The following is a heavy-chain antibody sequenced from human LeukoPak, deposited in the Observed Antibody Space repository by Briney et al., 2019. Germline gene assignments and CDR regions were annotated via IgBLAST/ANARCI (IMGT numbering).Heavy chain of an antibody. D-gene: IGHD6-13*01. CDR3: ARRYSSSWYVGFFDP. Sequence: PLETLSLTCTVSGASIRNYYWSWIRQSPGKGLEWIGYIYYSGSTNYNPSLESRVAMSVDTSKNQFSLRLSSVIAADTAIYYCARRYSSSWYVGFFDPWGQGTLVTVSS. CDR1: GASIRNYY. CDR2: IYYSGST. V-gene: IGHV4-59*08. J-gene: IGHJ5*02.